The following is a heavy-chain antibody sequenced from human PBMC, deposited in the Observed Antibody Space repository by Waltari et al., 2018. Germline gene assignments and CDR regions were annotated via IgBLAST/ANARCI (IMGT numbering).Heavy chain of an antibody. CDR3: ARGLYFDY. Sequence: QVQLQQWGAGLLKPSETLSLTCAVYGGSFSGYYWSWIRQPPGKGLEWIGEITHSGSTNYNPSLKSRVTISVDTSKNQFSLKLSSVTAADTAVYYCARGLYFDYWGQGTLVTVSS. J-gene: IGHJ4*02. CDR2: ITHSGST. V-gene: IGHV4-34*01. CDR1: GGSFSGYY.